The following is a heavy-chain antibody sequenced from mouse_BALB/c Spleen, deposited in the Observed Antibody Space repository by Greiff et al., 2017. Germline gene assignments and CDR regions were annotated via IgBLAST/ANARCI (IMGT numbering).Heavy chain of an antibody. J-gene: IGHJ3*01. V-gene: IGHV1S81*02. CDR1: GYTFTSYW. CDR2: INPSNGRT. CDR3: ARDTNCGFAY. D-gene: IGHD4-1*01. Sequence: QVQLKEPGAELVKPGASVKLSCKASGYTFTSYWMHWVKQRPGQGLEWIGEINPSNGRTNYNEKFKSKATLTVDKSSSTAYMQLSSLTSEDSAVYYCARDTNCGFAYWRQGTLVTVTA.